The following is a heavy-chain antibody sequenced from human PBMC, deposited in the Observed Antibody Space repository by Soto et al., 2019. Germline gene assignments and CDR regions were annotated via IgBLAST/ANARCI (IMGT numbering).Heavy chain of an antibody. Sequence: EASVKVSCKASGFTFTSSAVQWVRQARGQRLEWIGWIVVGSGNTNYAQKLQERVTITRDMSTSTAYMELSSLRSEDTAVYYCAADHGYGESTERYYFDYWGQGTQVTVSS. D-gene: IGHD5-12*01. J-gene: IGHJ4*02. V-gene: IGHV1-58*01. CDR1: GFTFTSSA. CDR2: IVVGSGNT. CDR3: AADHGYGESTERYYFDY.